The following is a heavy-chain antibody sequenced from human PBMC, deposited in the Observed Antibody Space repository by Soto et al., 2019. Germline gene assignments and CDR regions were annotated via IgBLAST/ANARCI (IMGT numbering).Heavy chain of an antibody. CDR2: INWNGGST. D-gene: IGHD6-19*01. V-gene: IGHV3-20*01. Sequence: GGSLRLSCAASGFTFDDYGMSWVRQAPGKGLEWVSGINWNGGSTGYADSVKGRFTISRDNAKNSLYLQMNSLRAEDTALYHCARRAVADNYYYYYMDVWGKGTTVTVSS. CDR3: ARRAVADNYYYYYMDV. J-gene: IGHJ6*03. CDR1: GFTFDDYG.